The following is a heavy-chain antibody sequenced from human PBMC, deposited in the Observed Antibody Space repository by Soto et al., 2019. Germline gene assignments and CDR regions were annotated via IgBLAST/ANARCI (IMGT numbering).Heavy chain of an antibody. CDR3: ARGVAARPYYYYGMDV. CDR1: GGSFCGYY. J-gene: IGHJ6*02. CDR2: INHSGST. D-gene: IGHD6-6*01. Sequence: QVQLQQWGAGLLKPSETLSLTCAVYGGSFCGYYWSWIRQPPGKGLEWIGEINHSGSTNYNPSLKSRVTISVDTSKNQFSLKLSSVTAADTAVYYCARGVAARPYYYYGMDVWGQGTTVTVSS. V-gene: IGHV4-34*01.